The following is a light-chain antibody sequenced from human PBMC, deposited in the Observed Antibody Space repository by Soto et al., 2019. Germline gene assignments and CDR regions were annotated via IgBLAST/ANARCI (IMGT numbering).Light chain of an antibody. CDR1: QSVSSY. Sequence: EIVLTQSPATLSLSPGERATLSCWASQSVSSYLAWYQQKPGQAPRLLIYDASNRATDVPPRFRGSGSGTDFILTISSLEPEDFAVYYCQQRSSWPLTFGGGTKLEI. V-gene: IGKV3-11*01. CDR3: QQRSSWPLT. CDR2: DAS. J-gene: IGKJ4*01.